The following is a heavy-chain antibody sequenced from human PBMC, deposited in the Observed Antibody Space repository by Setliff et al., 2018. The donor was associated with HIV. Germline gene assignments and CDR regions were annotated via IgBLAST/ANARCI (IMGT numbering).Heavy chain of an antibody. CDR2: MNPNSGNT. J-gene: IGHJ3*02. Sequence: ASVMVSCKASGYTFSSYDINWVRQATGQGLEWMGWMNPNSGNTGYAQKFQGRVTMTRNTAISTAYMELRRLKSEDTAVYYCATSTLGWSDDAFDIWGQGTMVTV. CDR1: GYTFSSYD. V-gene: IGHV1-8*02. D-gene: IGHD2-21*01. CDR3: ATSTLGWSDDAFDI.